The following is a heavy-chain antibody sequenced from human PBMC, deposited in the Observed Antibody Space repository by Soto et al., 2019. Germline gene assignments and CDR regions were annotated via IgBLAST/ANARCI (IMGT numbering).Heavy chain of an antibody. CDR3: SKSLGAHRTFDY. CDR2: ISYSGGNT. V-gene: IGHV3-23*01. J-gene: IGHJ4*02. D-gene: IGHD1-26*01. Sequence: GRSLRLSCAASGFTFSSFGMSWVRQAPGKGLEWVSSISYSGGNTYYADSVKGRFTISRDNSKNTLYLQMNSLRAEDTAVYYCSKSLGAHRTFDYWGQGTLVTLSS. CDR1: GFTFSSFG.